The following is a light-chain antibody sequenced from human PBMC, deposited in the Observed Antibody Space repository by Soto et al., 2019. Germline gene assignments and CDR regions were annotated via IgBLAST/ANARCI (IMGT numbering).Light chain of an antibody. J-gene: IGKJ4*01. CDR3: QQYNKWPPLT. CDR2: WAS. CDR1: QSVLSSSNNKNY. Sequence: DIVMTQSPDSLTVSLGERATINCKSSQSVLSSSNNKNYLAWYQQKPGQPPKLLLYWASTRASGVPGRFSGSGSGTDFTLTITSLQAEDVAVYYCQQYNKWPPLTFGGGTRVEIK. V-gene: IGKV4-1*01.